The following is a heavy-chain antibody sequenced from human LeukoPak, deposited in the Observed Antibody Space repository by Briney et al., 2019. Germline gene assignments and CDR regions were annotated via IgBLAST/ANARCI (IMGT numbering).Heavy chain of an antibody. CDR3: ASHMRGSGYNAAFDY. J-gene: IGHJ4*02. D-gene: IGHD3-22*01. Sequence: SETLSLTCTVSGGSISSYYWSWIRPPAGKGLEWIGRIYTSGSTNYNPSLKSRVTMSVDTSKNQFSLKLSSVTAADTAVYYCASHMRGSGYNAAFDYWGRGTLVTVSS. CDR2: IYTSGST. CDR1: GGSISSYY. V-gene: IGHV4-4*07.